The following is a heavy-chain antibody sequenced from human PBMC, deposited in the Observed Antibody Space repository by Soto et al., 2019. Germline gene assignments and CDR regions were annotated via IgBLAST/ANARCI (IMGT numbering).Heavy chain of an antibody. V-gene: IGHV1-69*13. CDR2: IIPIFGTA. CDR3: ATDPYQPLNWLDP. CDR1: GGTFSSYA. D-gene: IGHD2-2*01. J-gene: IGHJ5*02. Sequence: SVKVSCKASGGTFSSYAISWVRQAPGQGLEWMGGIIPIFGTANYAQKFQGRVTITADESTSTAYMELSSLRSEDTAVYYCATDPYQPLNWLDPWGQGALVTVSS.